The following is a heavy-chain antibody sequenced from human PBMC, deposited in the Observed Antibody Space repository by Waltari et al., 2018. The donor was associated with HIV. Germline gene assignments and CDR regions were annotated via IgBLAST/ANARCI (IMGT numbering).Heavy chain of an antibody. CDR2: VYHSGST. D-gene: IGHD5-18*01. Sequence: QVQLQESGPGLVKPSETLSLTCAVPGSSISSGYYLGWIRQPPGKGLEWIGSVYHSGSTYYNPSLRSRVTISVDTSKNQFSLKLIAVTAADTAVYYCARGPWIQLWPYYFDYWGQGTLVTVSS. CDR3: ARGPWIQLWPYYFDY. V-gene: IGHV4-38-2*01. J-gene: IGHJ4*02. CDR1: GSSISSGYY.